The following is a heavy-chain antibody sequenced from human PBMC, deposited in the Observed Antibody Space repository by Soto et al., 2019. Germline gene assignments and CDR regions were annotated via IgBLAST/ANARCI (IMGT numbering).Heavy chain of an antibody. CDR2: INAGNGNT. CDR1: GYTFTSYA. D-gene: IGHD6-19*01. CDR3: ARTFYSSGWFDY. V-gene: IGHV1-3*01. J-gene: IGHJ5*01. Sequence: QVQLVQSGAEVKKPGASVKVSCKASGYTFTSYAMHWVRQAPGQRLEWMGWINAGNGNTKYSQKFQGRVTITRDTSASPAYMELSSLRSEDTAVYYCARTFYSSGWFDYWGQGTLVTVSS.